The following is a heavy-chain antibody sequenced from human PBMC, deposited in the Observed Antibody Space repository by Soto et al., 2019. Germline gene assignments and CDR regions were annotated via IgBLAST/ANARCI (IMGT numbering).Heavy chain of an antibody. D-gene: IGHD3-22*01. CDR3: AKLSSGGIDY. V-gene: IGHV3-30*18. Sequence: SLRLSSAASGFASSSDGMHCARQAPGKGLEWVAVISYDGSNKYYADSVKGRFTISRDNSKNTLYLQMNSLRAEDTAVYYCAKLSSGGIDYWGQGTLVTVSS. CDR2: ISYDGSNK. J-gene: IGHJ4*02. CDR1: GFASSSDG.